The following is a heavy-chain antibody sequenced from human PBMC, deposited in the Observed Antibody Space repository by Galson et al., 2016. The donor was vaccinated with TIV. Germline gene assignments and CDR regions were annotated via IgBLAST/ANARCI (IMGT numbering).Heavy chain of an antibody. CDR3: VTYYVGRGGEGY. V-gene: IGHV4-61*08. CDR1: GASVSSDAYH. D-gene: IGHD2-21*01. CDR2: ADGGTI. Sequence: ETLSLTCSVSGASVSSDAYHWSWIRQPPGKGLEWLGKADGGTINYNPSLKSRLTISTDTSKNEFSLRLTSVTAADTAVYICVTYYVGRGGEGYWGQGMLVTVST. J-gene: IGHJ4*02.